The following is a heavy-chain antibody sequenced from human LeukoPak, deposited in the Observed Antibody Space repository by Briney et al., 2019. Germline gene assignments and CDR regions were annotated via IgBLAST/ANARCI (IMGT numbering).Heavy chain of an antibody. Sequence: PGGSLRLSCAASGFTFSSYSMNWVRQAPGKGLEWVANIKQDGSEKYYVDSVKGRFVVSRDNAKNSLYLQMNSLGAEDTAVYYCARGIVVPGIDYWGQGTLVTVSS. CDR1: GFTFSSYS. CDR2: IKQDGSEK. V-gene: IGHV3-7*01. CDR3: ARGIVVPGIDY. D-gene: IGHD2-15*01. J-gene: IGHJ4*02.